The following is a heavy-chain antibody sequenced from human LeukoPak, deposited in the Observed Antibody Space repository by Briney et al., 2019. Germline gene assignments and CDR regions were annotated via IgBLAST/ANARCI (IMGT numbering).Heavy chain of an antibody. CDR3: ARDLSGIFDY. CDR1: GFTFSSYA. V-gene: IGHV3-30-3*01. CDR2: ISYDGSNK. J-gene: IGHJ4*02. Sequence: GGSLRLSCAASGFTFSSYAMHWVRQAPGKGLEWVAVISYDGSNKYYADSVKGRFTISRDNSKNTLYLQMNSLRAEDTAVYYCARDLSGIFDYWGQGTLVTVSS. D-gene: IGHD3-9*01.